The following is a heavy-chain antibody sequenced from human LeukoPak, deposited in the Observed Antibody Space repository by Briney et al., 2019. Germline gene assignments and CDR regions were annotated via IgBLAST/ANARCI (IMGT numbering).Heavy chain of an antibody. V-gene: IGHV1-24*01. CDR2: FDPEDGET. J-gene: IGHJ4*02. CDR1: GYTLTELS. D-gene: IGHD6-19*01. CDR3: ATPPYSSGWSPYYYFDY. Sequence: ASVKVSCKVSGYTLTELSMYWVRQAPGKGLEWMGGFDPEDGETIYAQKFQGRVTMTEDTSTDTAYMELSSLRSEDTAVYYCATPPYSSGWSPYYYFDYWGQGTLVTVSS.